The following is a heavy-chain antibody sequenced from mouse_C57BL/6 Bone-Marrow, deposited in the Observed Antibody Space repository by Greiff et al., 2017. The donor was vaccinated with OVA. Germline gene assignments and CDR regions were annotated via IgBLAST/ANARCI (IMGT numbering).Heavy chain of an antibody. CDR1: GYTFTDYY. CDR3: ATSRHWGFAY. D-gene: IGHD4-1*01. V-gene: IGHV1-76*01. CDR2: IYPGSGNT. Sequence: QVQLQQSGAELVRPGASVKLSCKASGYTFTDYYINWVKQRPGQGLEWIARIYPGSGNTYYNEKFKGKATLTAEKSSSTAYMQLSSLTSEDSAVYFCATSRHWGFAYWGQGTLVTVSA. J-gene: IGHJ3*01.